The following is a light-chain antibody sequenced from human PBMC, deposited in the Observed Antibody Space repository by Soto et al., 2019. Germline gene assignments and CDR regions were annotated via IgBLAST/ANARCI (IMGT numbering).Light chain of an antibody. CDR1: SSDVGAYDY. Sequence: QSALAQPPSASGSPGQSVTISCTGTSSDVGAYDYVSWYQQHPGEAPKLLIYEVNKRHSGVPERFSASKSGATASLTVSGLQAEDEADYYCSSYAGTNDIYVFGTGTKLTVL. CDR2: EVN. CDR3: SSYAGTNDIYV. J-gene: IGLJ1*01. V-gene: IGLV2-8*01.